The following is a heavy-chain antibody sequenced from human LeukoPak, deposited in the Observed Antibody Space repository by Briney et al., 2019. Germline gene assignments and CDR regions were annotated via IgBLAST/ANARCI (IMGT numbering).Heavy chain of an antibody. J-gene: IGHJ6*03. CDR3: TRHSYSSSSEALYYMDV. CDR1: GFTFSGSA. V-gene: IGHV3-73*01. Sequence: GGSLRLSCAASGFTFSGSAMHWVRQASGKGLEWVGRIRGKANSYATAYAASVKGRFTISRDDSKNTAYLQMNSLKTEDTAVYYCTRHSYSSSSEALYYMDVWGKGTTVTVSS. D-gene: IGHD6-6*01. CDR2: IRGKANSYAT.